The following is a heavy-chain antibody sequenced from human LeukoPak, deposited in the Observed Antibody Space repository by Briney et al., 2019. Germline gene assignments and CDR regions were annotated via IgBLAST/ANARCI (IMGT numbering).Heavy chain of an antibody. CDR2: IKQDGSEK. Sequence: GGSLRLSCAASGFTFSSYWMSWVRQAPGKGLEWVANIKQDGSEKYYVDSVKGRFTISRDNAKNSLYLQMNSLRAEDTAVYYCARLIPGYCSSTSCLQYYGMDVWGQGTTVTVSS. V-gene: IGHV3-7*01. CDR1: GFTFSSYW. D-gene: IGHD2-2*01. J-gene: IGHJ6*02. CDR3: ARLIPGYCSSTSCLQYYGMDV.